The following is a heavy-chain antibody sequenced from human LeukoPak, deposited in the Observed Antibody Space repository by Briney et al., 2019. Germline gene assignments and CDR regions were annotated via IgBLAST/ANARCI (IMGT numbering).Heavy chain of an antibody. J-gene: IGHJ6*03. D-gene: IGHD4-23*01. CDR1: GYSFSNYW. Sequence: GESLKISCKGSGYSFSNYWIVWVRQMPGKGLEWTGIIYPGDSDTRYSPSFQGQVSISADKSISTAYLQWSSLKASDTAMYYCARRRGDNWESYYNYYMDIWGKGTTVTVSS. CDR3: ARRRGDNWESYYNYYMDI. V-gene: IGHV5-51*01. CDR2: IYPGDSDT.